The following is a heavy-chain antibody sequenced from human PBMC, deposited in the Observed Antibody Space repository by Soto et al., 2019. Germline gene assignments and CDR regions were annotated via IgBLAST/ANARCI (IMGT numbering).Heavy chain of an antibody. CDR1: GFTFSIYE. Sequence: GGSLRLSCAASGFTFSIYEMNSVRDAPGKRLEWVSYISSSGSTIYYADPVKGRFTISRDNAKDALYLQMNSLRAEETAVYYCAREKSSGWHGDAFDIWGQGTMVTVSS. CDR2: ISSSGSTI. CDR3: AREKSSGWHGDAFDI. V-gene: IGHV3-48*03. D-gene: IGHD6-19*01. J-gene: IGHJ3*02.